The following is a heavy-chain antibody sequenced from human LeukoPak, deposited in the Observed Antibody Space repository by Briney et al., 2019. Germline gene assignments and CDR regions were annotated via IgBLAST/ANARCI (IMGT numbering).Heavy chain of an antibody. Sequence: ASVKVSCKTSGYTFTSYGISWVRQAPGQGLEWMGWISAYNGNTNYAQKLQGRVTMTTDTSTSTAYMELRSLRSDDTAVYYCARVVAKERWLIQQGDYWGQGTLVTVSS. CDR1: GYTFTSYG. D-gene: IGHD6-19*01. V-gene: IGHV1-18*01. CDR3: ARVVAKERWLIQQGDY. J-gene: IGHJ4*02. CDR2: ISAYNGNT.